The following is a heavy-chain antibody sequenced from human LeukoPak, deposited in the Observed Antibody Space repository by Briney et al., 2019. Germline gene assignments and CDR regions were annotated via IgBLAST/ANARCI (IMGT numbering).Heavy chain of an antibody. CDR1: GGSISSYY. CDR2: INHSGST. CDR3: ARSDSGSLDY. V-gene: IGHV4-34*01. Sequence: SETLSLTCTVSGGSISSYYWSWIRQPPGKGLEWIGEINHSGSTNYNPSLKSRVTISVDTSKNQLSLQLKSVTPEDTAVYYCARSDSGSLDYWGQGTLVTVSS. D-gene: IGHD1-26*01. J-gene: IGHJ4*02.